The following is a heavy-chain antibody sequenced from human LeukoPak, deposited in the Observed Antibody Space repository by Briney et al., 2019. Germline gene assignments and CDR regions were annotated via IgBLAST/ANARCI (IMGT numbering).Heavy chain of an antibody. D-gene: IGHD3-22*01. Sequence: GGSLRLSCAVSGFTFSGYWMSWVRQAPGKGLEWVANIKQDGSEKYYVDSVKGRFTISRDNAKNSLYLQMNSLRAEDTAVYYCARGTDYYDRSGYFPDYWGQGTMVTVSS. J-gene: IGHJ4*03. CDR2: IKQDGSEK. CDR1: GFTFSGYW. CDR3: ARGTDYYDRSGYFPDY. V-gene: IGHV3-7*01.